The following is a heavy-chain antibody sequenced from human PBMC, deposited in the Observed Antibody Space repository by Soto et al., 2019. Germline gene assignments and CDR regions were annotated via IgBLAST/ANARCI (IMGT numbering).Heavy chain of an antibody. CDR2: ISGSTGT. CDR1: GFAFTNYA. D-gene: IGHD5-12*01. Sequence: GGSLRLSCAASGFAFTNYAMDWVRQAPGKGLEWVSSISGSTGTHYADSVKGRFTISRDDSNNTAYLQMNSLKTEDTAMYYCGSQTWLQFNWGQGTLVTVS. J-gene: IGHJ4*02. V-gene: IGHV3-23*01. CDR3: GSQTWLQFN.